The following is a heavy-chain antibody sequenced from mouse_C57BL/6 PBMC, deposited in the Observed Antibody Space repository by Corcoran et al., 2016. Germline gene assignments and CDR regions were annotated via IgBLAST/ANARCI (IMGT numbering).Heavy chain of an antibody. Sequence: QIQLVQSGPELKKPGETVKISCKASGYTFTTYGMSWVKQAPGKGLKWMGWINTYSGVPTYADDFKGRFAFSLETSASTAYLQINNLKNEDTATYFGARYYSNYWGQGTLVTVSA. CDR3: ARYYSNY. CDR1: GYTFTTYG. J-gene: IGHJ3*01. D-gene: IGHD2-5*01. CDR2: INTYSGVP. V-gene: IGHV9-3*01.